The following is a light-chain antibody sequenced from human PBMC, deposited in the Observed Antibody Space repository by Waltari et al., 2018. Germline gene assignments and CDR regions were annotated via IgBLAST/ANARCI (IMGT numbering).Light chain of an antibody. V-gene: IGLV1-40*01. CDR1: TSNIGDVHD. Sequence: QSVLTQPPSVSGTPGQRVTISCSGSTSNIGDVHDVPSSPHLPGTAPKLLISGNNNRPSGVPDRFSGSKSGTSASLAITGLQADDEADYFCQSFDNMLSGGVVFGGGTKLAVL. CDR3: QSFDNMLSGGVV. J-gene: IGLJ2*01. CDR2: GNN.